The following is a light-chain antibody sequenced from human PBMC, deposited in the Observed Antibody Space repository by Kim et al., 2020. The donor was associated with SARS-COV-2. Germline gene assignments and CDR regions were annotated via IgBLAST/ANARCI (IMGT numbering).Light chain of an antibody. CDR2: GNS. J-gene: IGLJ2*01. CDR1: SSNIGAGHD. V-gene: IGLV1-40*01. Sequence: QSVLTQPPSVSGAPGQRVTISCTGSSSNIGAGHDVHWYQQLPGTAPKLLIYGNSNRSSGVPDRFSGSKSGTSASLAITGLQAEDEADYYCQSYDSSLSDLFGGGTQLTVL. CDR3: QSYDSSLSDL.